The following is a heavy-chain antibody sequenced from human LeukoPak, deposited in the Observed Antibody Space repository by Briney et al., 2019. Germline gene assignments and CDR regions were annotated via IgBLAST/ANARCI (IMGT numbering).Heavy chain of an antibody. CDR3: ARAPGGTIFGVAIDY. CDR2: ISYDGSNK. V-gene: IGHV3-30-3*01. CDR1: GFTFSSYA. Sequence: GGSLRLSCAASGFTFSSYAMHWVRQAPGKGLEWVTIISYDGSNKYYADSVKGRFTISRDNSKNTLYLQMNSLRAEDTAVYYCARAPGGTIFGVAIDYWGQGTLVTVSS. D-gene: IGHD3-3*01. J-gene: IGHJ4*02.